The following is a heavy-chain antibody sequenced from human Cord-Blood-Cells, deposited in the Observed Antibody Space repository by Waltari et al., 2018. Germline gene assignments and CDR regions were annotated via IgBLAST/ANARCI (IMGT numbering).Heavy chain of an antibody. D-gene: IGHD2-2*01. V-gene: IGHV4-31*03. CDR2: IYYSGSA. Sequence: QVQLQESGPGLVKPSQTLSLTCTVSGGSISSGGYYWSWIRQHPGKGLEWIGYIYYSGSAYYTPSLKSRVTLSVDTSKNQFSLKLSSVTAADTAVYYCARGRYDVRLTMNWFDPWGQGTLVTVSS. J-gene: IGHJ5*02. CDR1: GGSISSGGYY. CDR3: ARGRYDVRLTMNWFDP.